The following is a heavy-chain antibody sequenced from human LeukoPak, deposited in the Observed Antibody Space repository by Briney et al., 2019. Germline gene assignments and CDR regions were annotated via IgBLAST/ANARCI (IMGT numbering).Heavy chain of an antibody. CDR1: GYTFTNYY. CDR2: INPSGGST. Sequence: ASVKVSCKASGYTFTNYYIHWVRQTPGQGVEWMGIINPSGGSTNFAQKFQGRVTMTTDTSTITVYMELSSLRSEDTAVYYCARWTTTYLDYWGQGTLVTVSS. D-gene: IGHD4-11*01. CDR3: ARWTTTYLDY. V-gene: IGHV1-46*01. J-gene: IGHJ4*02.